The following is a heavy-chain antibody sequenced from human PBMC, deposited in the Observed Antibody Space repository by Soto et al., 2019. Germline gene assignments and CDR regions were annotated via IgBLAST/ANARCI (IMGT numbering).Heavy chain of an antibody. V-gene: IGHV3-23*01. CDR2: LSRSGGST. CDR1: GFTFSSYA. J-gene: IGHJ4*02. D-gene: IGHD1-1*01. Sequence: PGGSLRLSCAASGFTFSSYAMSWVRQAPGKGLEWVSALSRSGGSTYYADSVKGRFTISRDNSKNTLYLQMNSLRVEDTAVYYCAKALHNWNDGGSFDYWGQGILVTVSS. CDR3: AKALHNWNDGGSFDY.